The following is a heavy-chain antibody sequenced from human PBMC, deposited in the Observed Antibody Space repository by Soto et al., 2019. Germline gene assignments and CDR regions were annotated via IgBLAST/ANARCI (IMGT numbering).Heavy chain of an antibody. CDR3: ARDNGVAGSFDP. J-gene: IGHJ5*02. Sequence: GGSLRLSCAASGFTFSSYSMNWVRQAPGKGLEWVAYISFSSTTIHYADSVKGRFTISRDNAKNSLYLQMKSLRDEDTAFYYCARDNGVAGSFDPWGQGTLVTVSS. CDR1: GFTFSSYS. D-gene: IGHD6-13*01. V-gene: IGHV3-48*02. CDR2: ISFSSTTI.